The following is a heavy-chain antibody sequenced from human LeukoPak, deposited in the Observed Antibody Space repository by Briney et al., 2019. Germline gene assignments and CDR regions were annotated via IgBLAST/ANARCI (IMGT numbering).Heavy chain of an antibody. V-gene: IGHV4-34*01. J-gene: IGHJ6*03. Sequence: SETLSLTCTVYGGSFSNYYWNWIRQPPGKGLEWIGKISHSGSTNYNPSLKSRVTISLDTSKNQFSLKLSSVTAADTAVYYCARGPNSDNYYYYYYMDVWGKGTTVTVSS. D-gene: IGHD3-9*01. CDR3: ARGPNSDNYYYYYYMDV. CDR1: GGSFSNYY. CDR2: ISHSGST.